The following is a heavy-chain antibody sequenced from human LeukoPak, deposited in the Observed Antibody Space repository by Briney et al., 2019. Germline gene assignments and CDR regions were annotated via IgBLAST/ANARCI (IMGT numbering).Heavy chain of an antibody. Sequence: SETLSLTCTVSGGYINPYYGSWIRQSPGKGLEWIGPIYYTGSTNYNPSLKSRVSMSVDTSRNQFSLKLSSVTAADTAVYYCASTYDSSGYYSDYWGQGTLVTVSS. CDR2: IYYTGST. D-gene: IGHD3-22*01. CDR3: ASTYDSSGYYSDY. V-gene: IGHV4-4*07. CDR1: GGYINPYY. J-gene: IGHJ4*02.